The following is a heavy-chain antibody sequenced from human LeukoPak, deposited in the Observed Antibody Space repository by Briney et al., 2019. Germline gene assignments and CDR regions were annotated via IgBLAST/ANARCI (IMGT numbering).Heavy chain of an antibody. Sequence: SETLSLTCTVSGGSISRYYWSWIRQPPGKGLEWIGYIYYSGSTNYNPSLKSRVTISVDTSKNQFSLKLSSVTAADTAVYYCARHTFNAFDIWGQGTMVTVSS. J-gene: IGHJ3*02. CDR1: GGSISRYY. V-gene: IGHV4-59*08. CDR2: IYYSGST. CDR3: ARHTFNAFDI.